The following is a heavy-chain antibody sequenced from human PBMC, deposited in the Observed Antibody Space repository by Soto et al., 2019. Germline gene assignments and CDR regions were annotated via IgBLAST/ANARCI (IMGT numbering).Heavy chain of an antibody. D-gene: IGHD1-26*01. Sequence: SETLSLTCTVSGDSITSNSYFWAWIRQPPGKGLEWIGSIYYSGTTYYNPSLKSRVTISVDRSKNQFSLKLSSVTAADTAVYYCTRGPFSGSYYSGGWYYFDSWGQGTMVTVSS. CDR3: TRGPFSGSYYSGGWYYFDS. V-gene: IGHV4-39*01. CDR1: GDSITSNSYF. J-gene: IGHJ4*02. CDR2: IYYSGTT.